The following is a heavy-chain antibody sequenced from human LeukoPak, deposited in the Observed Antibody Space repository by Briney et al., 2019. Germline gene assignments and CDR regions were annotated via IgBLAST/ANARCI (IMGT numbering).Heavy chain of an antibody. CDR3: ARDRGVPGPGNALDI. Sequence: PKASVRVSCKASGYTFTNYHMHWVRQAPGQGLEWLGLVKPKSGDPDFVQKFRGRVTVTTDVSTTTIHMELSNLRSDDTAVYYCARDRGVPGPGNALDIWGQGTMVTVSS. D-gene: IGHD2-8*01. V-gene: IGHV1-2*06. CDR2: VKPKSGDP. J-gene: IGHJ3*02. CDR1: GYTFTNYH.